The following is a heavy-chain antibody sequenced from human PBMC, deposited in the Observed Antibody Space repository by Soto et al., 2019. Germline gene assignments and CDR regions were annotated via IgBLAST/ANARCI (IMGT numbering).Heavy chain of an antibody. D-gene: IGHD3-3*01. CDR3: AHRVLRTVFGLVTTTAIYFDF. Sequence: QITLNESGPTVVRPTETLTLTCRFSGFSLTTRGVGVGWIRQSPGKAPEWLALIYWDDDKRYSASLKSRLTIPKDTSKNQVVLTVSALDPTDTATYYCAHRVLRTVFGLVTTTAIYFDFWGQGTPVAVSS. CDR1: GFSLTTRGVG. J-gene: IGHJ4*02. V-gene: IGHV2-5*02. CDR2: IYWDDDK.